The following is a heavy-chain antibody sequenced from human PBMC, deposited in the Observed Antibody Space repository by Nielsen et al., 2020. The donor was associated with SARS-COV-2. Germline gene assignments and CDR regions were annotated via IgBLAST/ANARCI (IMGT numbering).Heavy chain of an antibody. CDR3: ARAKRITTIVVVIDAFDI. Sequence: WIRQPPGKGLEWIGYLPSRWRPYSPPSLPRRVTISVDTSKNQFSLKLSSVTAADTAVYYCARAKRITTIVVVIDAFDIWGQGTMVTVSS. J-gene: IGHJ3*02. V-gene: IGHV4-31*02. CDR2: LPSRWRP. D-gene: IGHD3-22*01.